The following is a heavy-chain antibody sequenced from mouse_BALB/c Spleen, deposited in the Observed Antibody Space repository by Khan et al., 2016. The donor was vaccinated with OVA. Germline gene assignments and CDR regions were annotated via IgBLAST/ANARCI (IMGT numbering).Heavy chain of an antibody. J-gene: IGHJ3*01. V-gene: IGHV5-9*02. D-gene: IGHD1-2*01. CDR2: ISSGGSYT. CDR1: GFAFSSYD. CDR3: ARQGRSIHYYGYWAY. Sequence: EVELVESGGGLVKPGGSLKLSCAASGFAFSSYDMSWVRQTPEKRLEWVASISSGGSYTYYPDSVKGRFTISRDNARNTLYLQMSSLRSEDTALYYCARQGRSIHYYGYWAYWDQGTLVTVSA.